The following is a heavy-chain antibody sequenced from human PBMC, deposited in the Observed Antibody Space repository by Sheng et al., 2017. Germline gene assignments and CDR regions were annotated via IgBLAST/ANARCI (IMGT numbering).Heavy chain of an antibody. D-gene: IGHD3-3*01. V-gene: IGHV4-39*07. Sequence: QVQLQESGPGLVKPSETLSLTCTVSGGSISSRSYSWGWIRQPPGKGLEWIGSIYYSGTTYYNPSLKSRVTISVDTSKNQFSLKLSSVTAADTALYYCARGAEERITIFGVVHNWFDPWGQGTLVTVSS. CDR3: ARGAEERITIFGVVHNWFDP. CDR2: IYYSGTT. CDR1: GGSISSRSYS. J-gene: IGHJ5*02.